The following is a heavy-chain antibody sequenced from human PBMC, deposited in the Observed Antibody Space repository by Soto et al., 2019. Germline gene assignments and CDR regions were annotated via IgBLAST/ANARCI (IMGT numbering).Heavy chain of an antibody. V-gene: IGHV4-59*01. CDR2: IYYSGST. CDR1: GGSISSYY. CDR3: ARSTYWSGHTAFDY. D-gene: IGHD3-3*01. Sequence: PSETLSLTCTVSGGSISSYYWSWIRQPPGKGLEWIGYIYYSGSTNYNPSLKSRVTISVDTSKNQFSLKLSSVTAADTAVYYCARSTYWSGHTAFDYWGQGTLVTVS. J-gene: IGHJ4*02.